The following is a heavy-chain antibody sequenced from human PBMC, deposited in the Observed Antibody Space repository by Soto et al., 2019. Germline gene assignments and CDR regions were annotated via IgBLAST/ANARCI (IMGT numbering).Heavy chain of an antibody. D-gene: IGHD1-1*01. V-gene: IGHV1-2*02. CDR1: GYTFSDYY. Sequence: ASVKVSCKASGYTFSDYYIHWVRQAPGQGLEWMGWINPNSGGTRYAPKFQGGVTMTRDTSITTAYMELSRLRSGDTAVYYCAREPATAKPEGVDFWGQGTLVTVSS. J-gene: IGHJ4*02. CDR2: INPNSGGT. CDR3: AREPATAKPEGVDF.